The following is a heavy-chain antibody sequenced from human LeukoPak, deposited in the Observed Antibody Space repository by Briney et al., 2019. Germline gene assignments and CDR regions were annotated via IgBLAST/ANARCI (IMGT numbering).Heavy chain of an antibody. CDR3: ASGYGDYAPLDY. V-gene: IGHV3-11*01. D-gene: IGHD4-17*01. Sequence: YYADSVKGRFTISRDNAKNSLYLQMNSLRAEDTAVYYCASGYGDYAPLDYWGQGTLVTVSS. J-gene: IGHJ4*02.